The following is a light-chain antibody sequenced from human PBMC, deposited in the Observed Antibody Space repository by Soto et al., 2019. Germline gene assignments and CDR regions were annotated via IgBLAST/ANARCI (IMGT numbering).Light chain of an antibody. CDR2: DAS. V-gene: IGKV3-20*01. J-gene: IGKJ1*01. Sequence: EIVLTQSPGTLSLSPGERATLSCRASQSLSKNYLAWYQHKPGQAPRLLIHDASNRATGIPDRFSGSGSGADFTLTISSLGPEDSAVYFWQQCVTAPLTFGPGTKVE. CDR3: QQCVTAPLT. CDR1: QSLSKNY.